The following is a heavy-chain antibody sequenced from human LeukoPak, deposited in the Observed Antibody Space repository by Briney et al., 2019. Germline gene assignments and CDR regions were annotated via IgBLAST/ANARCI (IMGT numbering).Heavy chain of an antibody. CDR3: ARALRYCSSTSCAQYYYYMDV. CDR2: MNPNSGNT. V-gene: IGHV1-8*03. J-gene: IGHJ6*03. D-gene: IGHD2-2*01. CDR1: GYTFTSYD. Sequence: ASVKVSCKASGYTFTSYDINWVRQATGQGLEWMGWMNPNSGNTGYAQKFQGRVTITRNTSISTAYMELSSLRSEDTAVYYCARALRYCSSTSCAQYYYYMDVWGKGTTVTVSS.